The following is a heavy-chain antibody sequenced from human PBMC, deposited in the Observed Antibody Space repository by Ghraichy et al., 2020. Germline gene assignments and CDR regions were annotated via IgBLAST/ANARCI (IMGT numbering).Heavy chain of an antibody. CDR3: ARGDLYMVAASLNWFDP. Sequence: ASVKVSCQASGYTFTGYFMHWVRQAPGQGLEWMGSINPNSGDTNYAQKFQGRVTMTRDTSISTAYMELSSLKSDDTAVFYCARGDLYMVAASLNWFDPWGQGTLVTVSS. CDR2: INPNSGDT. D-gene: IGHD2-15*01. J-gene: IGHJ5*02. V-gene: IGHV1-2*02. CDR1: GYTFTGYF.